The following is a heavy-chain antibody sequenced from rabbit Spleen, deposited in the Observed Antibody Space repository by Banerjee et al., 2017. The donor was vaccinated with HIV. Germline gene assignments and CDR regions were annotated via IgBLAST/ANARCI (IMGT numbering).Heavy chain of an antibody. CDR1: GFSFSRSYD. CDR2: IYTGNGHT. J-gene: IGHJ4*01. D-gene: IGHD1-1*01. V-gene: IGHV1S40*01. Sequence: LVESGGGLVKPGASLTLTCTASGFSFSRSYDMCWVRQAPGKGLEWIGCIYTGNGHTHYASWAKGRFTISITSSTTVTLQMTGLTVADTATYFCARDSGTVSGIGLGAFNWWGPGTLVTVS. CDR3: ARDSGTVSGIGLGAFNW.